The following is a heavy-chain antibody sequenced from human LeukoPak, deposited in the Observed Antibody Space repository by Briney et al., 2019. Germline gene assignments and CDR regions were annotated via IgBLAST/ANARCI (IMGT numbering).Heavy chain of an antibody. D-gene: IGHD3-3*01. CDR2: IYYSGST. CDR3: ASEPYDFWSGYPRYMDV. J-gene: IGHJ6*03. CDR1: GGSISSSSYY. Sequence: SETLSLTCTVSGGSISSSSYYWGWIRQPPGKGLEWIGSIYYSGSTYYNPSLKSRVTISVDTSKNQFSLRLSSVTAADTAVYYCASEPYDFWSGYPRYMDVWGKGTTVTVSS. V-gene: IGHV4-39*07.